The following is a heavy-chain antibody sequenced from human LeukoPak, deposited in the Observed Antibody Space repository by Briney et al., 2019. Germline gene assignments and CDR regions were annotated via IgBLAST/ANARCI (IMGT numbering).Heavy chain of an antibody. CDR1: GGSISSYH. V-gene: IGHV4-59*01. D-gene: IGHD4/OR15-4a*01. Sequence: SETLSLTCTVSGGSISSYHWSWIRQPPGKGLEWIGYIYNSGSTNYNPSLKSRVTISVDTSKSQFSLNLSSVTAADTAVYYCARGHGAKRSLDYWGQGTLVTVSS. CDR2: IYNSGST. CDR3: ARGHGAKRSLDY. J-gene: IGHJ4*02.